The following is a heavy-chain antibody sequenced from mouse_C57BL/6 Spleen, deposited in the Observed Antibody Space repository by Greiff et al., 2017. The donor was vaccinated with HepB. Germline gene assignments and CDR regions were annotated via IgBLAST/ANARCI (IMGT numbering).Heavy chain of an antibody. Sequence: EVQLQQSGGGLVKPGGSLKLSCAASGFTFSSYAMSWVRQTPEKRLEWVATISDGGSYTYYPDNVKGRFTISRDNAKNNLYLQMSHLKSEDTAMYYCASDYDYDLFAYWGQGTLVTVSA. CDR1: GFTFSSYA. CDR2: ISDGGSYT. J-gene: IGHJ3*01. V-gene: IGHV5-4*01. D-gene: IGHD2-4*01. CDR3: ASDYDYDLFAY.